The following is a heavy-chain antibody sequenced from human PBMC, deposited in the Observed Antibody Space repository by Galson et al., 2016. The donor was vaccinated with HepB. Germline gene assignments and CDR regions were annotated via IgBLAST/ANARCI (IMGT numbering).Heavy chain of an antibody. Sequence: QSGAEVKKPGESLKISCKDSGDGFTTYWIVWVRQMPGKGLEWMGAIYPGDSDTRYNPASQGHVTISADRSISTAYVQWSSLKASATAMYYWARRVVRGVYDAFDIWGQGTMVTVSS. D-gene: IGHD3-10*01. CDR1: GDGFTTYW. V-gene: IGHV5-51*01. J-gene: IGHJ3*02. CDR2: IYPGDSDT. CDR3: ARRVVRGVYDAFDI.